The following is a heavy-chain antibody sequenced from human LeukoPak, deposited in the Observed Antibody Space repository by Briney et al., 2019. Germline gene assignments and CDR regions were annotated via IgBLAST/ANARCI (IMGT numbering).Heavy chain of an antibody. CDR3: ARDLTPNTISGVVIIRDDAFDI. CDR1: GYTFTGYY. J-gene: IGHJ3*02. CDR2: INPNSGGT. Sequence: SVKVSCKASGYTFTGYYMHWVRQAPGQGLEGMGWINPNSGGTNYAQKFQGRVTITRDNSINTAYIALSRLRSEATAVYYCARDLTPNTISGVVIIRDDAFDIWGQGTMVTVSS. V-gene: IGHV1-2*02. D-gene: IGHD3-3*01.